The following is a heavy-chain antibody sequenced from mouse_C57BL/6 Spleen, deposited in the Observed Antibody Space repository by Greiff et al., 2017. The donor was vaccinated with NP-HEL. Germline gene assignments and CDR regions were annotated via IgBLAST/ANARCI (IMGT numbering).Heavy chain of an antibody. D-gene: IGHD1-1*01. CDR2: IYPRDGST. CDR3: ASSTVVATNAMDY. V-gene: IGHV1-85*01. CDR1: GYTFTSYD. J-gene: IGHJ4*01. Sequence: VQLQQSGPELVKPGASVKLSCKASGYTFTSYDINWVKQRPGQGLEWIGWIYPRDGSTKYNEKFKGKATLTVDTSSSTAYMELHSLTSADSAVYFLASSTVVATNAMDYWGQGTSVTVSS.